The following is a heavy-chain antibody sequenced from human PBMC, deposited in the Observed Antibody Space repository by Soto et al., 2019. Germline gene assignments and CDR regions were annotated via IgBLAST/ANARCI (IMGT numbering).Heavy chain of an antibody. J-gene: IGHJ1*01. CDR3: AKARDSSGSYTH. CDR2: IVNSGGST. CDR1: GFTVSSYA. D-gene: IGHD3-22*01. Sequence: EVQLLESGGGLVQPGGSLRLSCAASGFTVSSYAMSWVRQAPGKGLEWVSAIVNSGGSTYYADSVKGRFTISRDNSKNALYLQMNSLRAEDTAVYYCAKARDSSGSYTHWGQGTLVTVSS. V-gene: IGHV3-23*01.